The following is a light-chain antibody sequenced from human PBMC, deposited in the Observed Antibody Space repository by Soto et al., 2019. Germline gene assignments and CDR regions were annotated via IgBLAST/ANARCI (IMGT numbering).Light chain of an antibody. J-gene: IGKJ2*01. V-gene: IGKV1-33*01. Sequence: DIQMTQSPSSLSASVGDRVTITCQASQDISNYLNWYQQKPGKAPKLLIYDASNLETGVPSRFIGSGSGTDFTFTISSLQPEDIATDYCQQYDTLPYTFGQGTKLEIK. CDR1: QDISNY. CDR2: DAS. CDR3: QQYDTLPYT.